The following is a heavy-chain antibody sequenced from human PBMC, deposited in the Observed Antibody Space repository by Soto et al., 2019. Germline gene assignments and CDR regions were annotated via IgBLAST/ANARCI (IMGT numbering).Heavy chain of an antibody. CDR3: ARDSSYYDILKD. Sequence: ESGGGLVQPGGSLRLSCAASGFTFSSYSMNWVRQAPGKGLEWVSYISSSSRTIYYADSVKGRFTISRDNAKNSLFLQMNSLRAEDTAVYYCARDSSYYDILKDWGQGALVTVSS. CDR1: GFTFSSYS. D-gene: IGHD3-9*01. V-gene: IGHV3-48*01. J-gene: IGHJ4*02. CDR2: ISSSSRTI.